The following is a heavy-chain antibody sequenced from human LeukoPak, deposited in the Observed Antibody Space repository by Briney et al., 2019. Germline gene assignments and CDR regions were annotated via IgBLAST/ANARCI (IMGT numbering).Heavy chain of an antibody. CDR1: GYTFTSYG. J-gene: IGHJ3*02. D-gene: IGHD3-22*01. CDR3: ARDVTMIVVGRAFDI. CDR2: ISAYNGNT. Sequence: ASVKVSCKASGYTFTSYGISWVRQAPGQGLEWMGWISAYNGNTNYAQKLQGRVTMTTDTSTSTAYMELRSLRSDDMAVYYCARDVTMIVVGRAFDIWGQGTMVTVSS. V-gene: IGHV1-18*03.